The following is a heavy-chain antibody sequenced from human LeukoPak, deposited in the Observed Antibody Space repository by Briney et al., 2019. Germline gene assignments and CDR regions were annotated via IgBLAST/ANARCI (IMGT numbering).Heavy chain of an antibody. D-gene: IGHD5-12*01. Sequence: PSETLSLTCAVYGGSFSGYYWSWIRQPPGKGLEWIGEINHSGSTNYNPSLKSRVTISVDTSKNQFSLKLSSVTAADTAVYYCARRTGYDYPFDYWGQGTLVTVSS. CDR1: GGSFSGYY. J-gene: IGHJ4*02. CDR3: ARRTGYDYPFDY. CDR2: INHSGST. V-gene: IGHV4-34*01.